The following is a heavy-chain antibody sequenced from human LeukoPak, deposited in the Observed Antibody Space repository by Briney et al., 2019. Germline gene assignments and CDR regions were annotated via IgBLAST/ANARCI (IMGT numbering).Heavy chain of an antibody. V-gene: IGHV3-15*01. CDR3: TTENRYSSGWYSFAYYYMDV. CDR1: GFTFSNAW. J-gene: IGHJ6*03. D-gene: IGHD6-19*01. CDR2: IKIKTDGGTT. Sequence: GGSLRLSCAASGFTFSNAWMSWVRQAPGKGLEWVGRIKIKTDGGTTDYAAPVKGRFTISRDDSKNTLYLQMNSLKTEDTAVYYCTTENRYSSGWYSFAYYYMDVWGKGTTVTVSS.